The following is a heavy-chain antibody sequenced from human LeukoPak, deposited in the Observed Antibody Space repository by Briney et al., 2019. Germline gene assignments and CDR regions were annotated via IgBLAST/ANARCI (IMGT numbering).Heavy chain of an antibody. Sequence: GGSLRLSCAASGFTFSSYWMHWVRQAPGKGLVWVSRINPDGSNTDYADSVKGRFTVSRDNAKNTLYLQMNSLRAEDTAVYFCVNHDYGDCYVGGGQGTLVTVSS. CDR1: GFTFSSYW. V-gene: IGHV3-74*01. CDR3: VNHDYGDCYVG. CDR2: INPDGSNT. J-gene: IGHJ4*02. D-gene: IGHD4-17*01.